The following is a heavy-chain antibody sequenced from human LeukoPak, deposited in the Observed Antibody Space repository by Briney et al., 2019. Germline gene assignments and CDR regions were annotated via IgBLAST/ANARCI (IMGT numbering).Heavy chain of an antibody. CDR2: ITGSGSIT. Sequence: GGSLRLSCAASGFTFSSQGMSWVRQAPGKGLEWVSAITGSGSITYYSDSVKGRFAISRDNSKNTVYLQLNSLRVEDTAVYYCARMQGYFDYWGQGTLVTVSS. CDR1: GFTFSSQG. CDR3: ARMQGYFDY. V-gene: IGHV3-23*01. J-gene: IGHJ4*02.